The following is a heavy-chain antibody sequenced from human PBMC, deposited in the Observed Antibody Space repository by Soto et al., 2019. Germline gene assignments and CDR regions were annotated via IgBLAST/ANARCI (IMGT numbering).Heavy chain of an antibody. D-gene: IGHD2-2*01. J-gene: IGHJ6*02. CDR2: VDPEDGET. V-gene: IGHV1-69-2*01. CDR3: ATAAPFRYCRSTSCYLARYYGMDV. CDR1: GYTFTDYY. Sequence: EVQLVQSGAEVKKPGATVKISCKVSGYTFTDYYMHWVQQAPGKGLEWMGLVDPEDGETIYAEKFQGRVTITADTSTDTAYMELSSLRSEDTAVYYCATAAPFRYCRSTSCYLARYYGMDVWGQGTTVTVSS.